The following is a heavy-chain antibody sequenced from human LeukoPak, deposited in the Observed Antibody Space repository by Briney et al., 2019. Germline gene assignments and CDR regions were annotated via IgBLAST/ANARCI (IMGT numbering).Heavy chain of an antibody. D-gene: IGHD2/OR15-2a*01. V-gene: IGHV4-34*01. CDR1: GGSFSAYY. CDR2: INHSGST. J-gene: IGHJ3*02. CDR3: AREYDAVDI. Sequence: SETLSLTCVVYGGSFSAYYWNWIRQPPGKGLEWIGEINHSGSTNYKPSLKSRVTLSVDTSKNQFSLKLSSVTAADTAVYYCAREYDAVDIWGQGTMVTVSS.